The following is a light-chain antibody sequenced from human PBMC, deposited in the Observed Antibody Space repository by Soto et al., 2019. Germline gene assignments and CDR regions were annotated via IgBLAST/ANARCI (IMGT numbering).Light chain of an antibody. CDR1: SSDVGGYNY. V-gene: IGLV2-14*01. Sequence: QSALTQPASVSGSPGQSITISCTGTSSDVGGYNYVSWYQQHPGKAPKLMIYDVSNRPSGVSNRFSGSKSGNTASLTISGLQAEDEADYYCSSYTSSSALGGVVFGGGTKLTV. CDR2: DVS. CDR3: SSYTSSSALGGVV. J-gene: IGLJ2*01.